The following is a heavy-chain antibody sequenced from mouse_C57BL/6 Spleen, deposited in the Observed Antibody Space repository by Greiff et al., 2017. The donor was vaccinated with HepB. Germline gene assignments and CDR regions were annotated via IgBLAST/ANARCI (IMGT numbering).Heavy chain of an antibody. V-gene: IGHV5-6*02. Sequence: EVKLMESGGDLVKPGGSLKLSCAASGFTFSSYGMSWVRQTPDKRLEWVATISSGGSYTYYPDSVKGRFTISRDNAKNTLYLQMSSLKSEDTAMYYSARRILRPYYFDYWGQGTTLTVSS. CDR3: ARRILRPYYFDY. D-gene: IGHD1-2*01. J-gene: IGHJ2*01. CDR1: GFTFSSYG. CDR2: ISSGGSYT.